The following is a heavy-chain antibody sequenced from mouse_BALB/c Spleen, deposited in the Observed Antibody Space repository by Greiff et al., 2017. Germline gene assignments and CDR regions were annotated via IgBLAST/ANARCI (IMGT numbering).Heavy chain of an antibody. V-gene: IGHV1-63*02. Sequence: VKLQESGAELVRPGTSVKISCKASGYTFTNYWLGWVKQRPGHGLEWIGDIYPGGGYTNYNEKFKGKATLTVDTSSSTAYMQLSSLTSVDSAVYFCAKFITTVYYYAMDYWGQGTSVTVSS. D-gene: IGHD1-1*01. J-gene: IGHJ4*01. CDR2: IYPGGGYT. CDR1: GYTFTNYW. CDR3: AKFITTVYYYAMDY.